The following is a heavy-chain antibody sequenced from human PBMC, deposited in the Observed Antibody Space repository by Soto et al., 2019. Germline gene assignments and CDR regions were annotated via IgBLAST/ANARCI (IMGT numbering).Heavy chain of an antibody. CDR1: GFTFSSYS. D-gene: IGHD3-22*01. CDR3: ARALYYDSSGYYYGNYYYYGMDV. CDR2: ISSSSYI. V-gene: IGHV3-21*01. J-gene: IGHJ6*02. Sequence: GGSLRLSCAASGFTFSSYSMNWVRQAPGKGLEWVSSISSSSYIYYADSVKGRFTISRDNAKNSLYLQMNSLRAEDTAVYYCARALYYDSSGYYYGNYYYYGMDVWGQGTTVTVSS.